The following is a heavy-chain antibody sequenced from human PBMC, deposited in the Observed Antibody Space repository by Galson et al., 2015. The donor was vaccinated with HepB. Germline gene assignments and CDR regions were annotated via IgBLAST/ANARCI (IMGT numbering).Heavy chain of an antibody. D-gene: IGHD6-19*01. V-gene: IGHV5-51*01. CDR2: IYPGDSGT. CDR3: ARHLSSGWSMVVFDY. CDR1: GYSFSTYW. Sequence: QSGAEVKKPGESLKISCTGSGYSFSTYWIGWVRQMPGKGLEWMGIIYPGDSGTRYSPSFQGQVTISADKSIRTAYLQRSSLKASDTAMYHCARHLSSGWSMVVFDYWGQGTLVTVSS. J-gene: IGHJ4*02.